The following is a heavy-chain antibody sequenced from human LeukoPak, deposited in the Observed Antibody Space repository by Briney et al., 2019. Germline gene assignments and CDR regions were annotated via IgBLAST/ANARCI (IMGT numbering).Heavy chain of an antibody. CDR3: AKDRAVADPRYYYGMDV. J-gene: IGHJ6*02. D-gene: IGHD6-19*01. V-gene: IGHV3-9*01. CDR1: GFTFDDYA. CDR2: ISWNSGSI. Sequence: GGSLRLSCAASGFTFDDYAMHWVRQAPGKGLEWVSGISWNSGSIGYADSVKGRFTISRDNAKNSLYLQMNSLRAEDTALYYCAKDRAVADPRYYYGMDVWAKGPRSPSP.